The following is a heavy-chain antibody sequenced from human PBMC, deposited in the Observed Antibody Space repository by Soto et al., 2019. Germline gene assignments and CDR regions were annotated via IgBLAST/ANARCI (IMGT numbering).Heavy chain of an antibody. CDR3: ARDLHYDILIGYSRNAFGI. Sequence: ASVKVSCKTSGYSFAGHYLHWVRQAPGQGLDWMGWTNPNSGGTIYAQRFQGRVTMTRDTSISTAYMVLTSLRSDDTAVYYCARDLHYDILIGYSRNAFGICRRRTVVTAS. D-gene: IGHD3-9*01. CDR1: GYSFAGHY. CDR2: TNPNSGGT. J-gene: IGHJ3*02. V-gene: IGHV1-2*02.